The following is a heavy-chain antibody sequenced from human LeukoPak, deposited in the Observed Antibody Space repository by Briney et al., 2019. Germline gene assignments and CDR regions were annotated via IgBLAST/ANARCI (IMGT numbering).Heavy chain of an antibody. Sequence: ASVKVSCKASGYTFTSYAMHWVRQAPGQRLEWMGWINAGNGNTKYSQKFQGRVTITRDTSASTAYMELSSLRSEDTAVYYCARVEYSGSYFGWFDPWGQGTLVTVSS. V-gene: IGHV1-3*01. CDR3: ARVEYSGSYFGWFDP. J-gene: IGHJ5*02. D-gene: IGHD1-26*01. CDR2: INAGNGNT. CDR1: GYTFTSYA.